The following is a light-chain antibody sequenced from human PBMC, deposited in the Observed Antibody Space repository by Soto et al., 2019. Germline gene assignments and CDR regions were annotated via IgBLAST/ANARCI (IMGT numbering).Light chain of an antibody. CDR3: QQIGTSPKT. J-gene: IGKJ1*01. Sequence: EIMLTQSPGTLSLYPGERATLSCRASQSVSSSYLAWYQQKPGQAPRLLIYGASSRATGIPDRFSGSGSGTDFTLTISRLEPEDFAVYYCQQIGTSPKTFGQGTKVDIK. CDR1: QSVSSSY. V-gene: IGKV3-20*01. CDR2: GAS.